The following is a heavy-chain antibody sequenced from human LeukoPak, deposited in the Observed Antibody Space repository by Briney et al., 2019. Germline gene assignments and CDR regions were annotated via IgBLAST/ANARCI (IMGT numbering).Heavy chain of an antibody. D-gene: IGHD3-10*01. Sequence: ASETLSLTCTVSGGSISSYYWSWIRQSPGKGLECIGYIHYTGSTNYNPSLKSRVTISVETSKNQFSLKLKSVTAADTAVYYCARGGYYGSGNDYRFDPWGQGTLVTVSS. CDR3: ARGGYYGSGNDYRFDP. CDR1: GGSISSYY. CDR2: IHYTGST. J-gene: IGHJ5*02. V-gene: IGHV4-59*01.